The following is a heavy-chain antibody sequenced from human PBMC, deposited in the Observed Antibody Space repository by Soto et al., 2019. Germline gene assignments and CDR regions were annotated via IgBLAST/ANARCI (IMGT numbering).Heavy chain of an antibody. V-gene: IGHV6-1*01. D-gene: IGHD2-21*02. Sequence: SQTLSLTCAISGDSVSGNSAAWNWIRQSPSRGLEWLGRTYYSSKWYNDYAVSVKSRIIINPDTSKNQFSLKLNSVTAADTAVYYCARDLWGYCGTDCYPLDFWGQGTTVTVSS. CDR1: GDSVSGNSAA. J-gene: IGHJ6*02. CDR2: TYYSSKWYN. CDR3: ARDLWGYCGTDCYPLDF.